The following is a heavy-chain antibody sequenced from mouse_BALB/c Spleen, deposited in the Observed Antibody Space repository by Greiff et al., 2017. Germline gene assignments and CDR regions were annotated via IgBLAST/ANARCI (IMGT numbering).Heavy chain of an antibody. CDR3: ARERTGRYDDGGRYFDY. CDR1: GYTFTSYV. Sequence: VQLQQSGPELVKPGASVKMSCKASGYTFTSYVMHWVKQKPGQGLEWIGYINPYNDGTKYNEKFKGKATLTSDKSSSTAYMELSSLTSEDSAVYYCARERTGRYDDGGRYFDYWGQGTTLTVSS. V-gene: IGHV1-14*01. CDR2: INPYNDGT. D-gene: IGHD2-14*01. J-gene: IGHJ2*01.